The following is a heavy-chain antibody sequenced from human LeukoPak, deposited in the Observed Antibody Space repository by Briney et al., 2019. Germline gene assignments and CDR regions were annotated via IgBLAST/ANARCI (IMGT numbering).Heavy chain of an antibody. CDR2: ISGDGGFT. Sequence: GGSLRLSCAASGFTFDDYAMRWVRQVSGKGLEWVSLISGDGGFTYYADSVKGRFTISRDNSKNSLYLQMNSLSTEDAALYYCAKDVYSGSYDHFDYWGQGILVTVSS. V-gene: IGHV3-43*02. D-gene: IGHD1-26*01. CDR3: AKDVYSGSYDHFDY. J-gene: IGHJ4*02. CDR1: GFTFDDYA.